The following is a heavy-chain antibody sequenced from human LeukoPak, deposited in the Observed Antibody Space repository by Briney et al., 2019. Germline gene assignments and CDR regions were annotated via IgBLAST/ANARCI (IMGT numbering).Heavy chain of an antibody. J-gene: IGHJ4*02. CDR3: ARGRGSHSFDY. D-gene: IGHD1-26*01. CDR1: GFTFSSYS. CDR2: IKSSSTYI. V-gene: IGHV3-21*01. Sequence: GGSLRLSCAASGFTFSSYSMYWVRQAPGRGLEWVSSIKSSSTYIYYADSLKGRFTISRDNAKNSLYLQMNSLRAEDTAVYYCARGRGSHSFDYWGQGTLVTVSS.